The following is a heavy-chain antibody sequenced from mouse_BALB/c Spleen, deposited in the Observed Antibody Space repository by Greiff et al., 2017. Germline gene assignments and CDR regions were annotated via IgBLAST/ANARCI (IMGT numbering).Heavy chain of an antibody. J-gene: IGHJ4*01. Sequence: QVQLQQPGAELVKPGAPVKLSCKASGYTFTSYWMNWVKQRPGRGLEWIGRIDPSDSETHYNQKFKDKATLTVDKSSSTAYIQLSSLTSEDSAVYYCATGGAMDYWGQGTSVTVSS. CDR1: GYTFTSYW. CDR2: IDPSDSET. D-gene: IGHD4-1*01. CDR3: ATGGAMDY. V-gene: IGHV1-69*02.